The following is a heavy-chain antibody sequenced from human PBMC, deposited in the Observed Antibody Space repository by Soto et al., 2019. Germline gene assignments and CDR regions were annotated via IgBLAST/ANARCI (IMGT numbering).Heavy chain of an antibody. J-gene: IGHJ3*01. V-gene: IGHV3-7*04. CDR2: IQPDGSER. CDR3: ARGPAAFDV. CDR1: GFTFSTYW. Sequence: GGSLRLSCAASGFTFSTYWMTWVRQAPGKGLEWVANIQPDGSERYYVDSVKGRFTLTRDNAKNSLQLQMNSLTAEDTAVYYCARGPAAFDVWGQGTMVTVSS.